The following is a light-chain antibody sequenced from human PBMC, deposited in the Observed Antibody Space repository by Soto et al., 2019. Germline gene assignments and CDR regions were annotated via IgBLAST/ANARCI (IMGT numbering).Light chain of an antibody. Sequence: IHMTHSPSTLCASVGEIVTITFRANQSIYTWLAWYQHKPGKAPKFLIYMASSLENGVPSRFSGSGSGTEFTLTISSLQPDDFATYVCQQYVKYPVTFGQGTKVDIK. CDR1: QSIYTW. CDR3: QQYVKYPVT. J-gene: IGKJ1*01. V-gene: IGKV1-5*03. CDR2: MAS.